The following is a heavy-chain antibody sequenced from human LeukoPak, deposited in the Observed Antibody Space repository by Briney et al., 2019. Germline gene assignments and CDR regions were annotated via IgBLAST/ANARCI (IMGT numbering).Heavy chain of an antibody. V-gene: IGHV1-8*01. CDR1: GFTFTNYD. D-gene: IGHD3-10*01. J-gene: IGHJ5*02. Sequence: ASVWVSCKASGFTFTNYDINWVRQTTGQGLEWMGWMNPVTGNTGYARQFQGRITMTRDTSTSTAYMELRSLESEDTAVYYCVRDGEGIAISVNYWFDPWGQGTLVTVSS. CDR3: VRDGEGIAISVNYWFDP. CDR2: MNPVTGNT.